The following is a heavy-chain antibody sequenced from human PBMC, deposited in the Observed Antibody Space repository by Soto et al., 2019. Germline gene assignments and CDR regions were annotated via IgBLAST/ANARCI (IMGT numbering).Heavy chain of an antibody. V-gene: IGHV4-34*01. CDR3: ARGPERYWNYSDY. D-gene: IGHD1-1*01. J-gene: IGHJ4*02. Sequence: SETLSLTCAVYGGSFSGYYWSWIRQPPGKGLEWIEEINHSGSTNYNPSLKSRVTISVDTSKNQFSLKLSSVTAADTAVYYCARGPERYWNYSDYWGQGTLVTVSS. CDR2: INHSGST. CDR1: GGSFSGYY.